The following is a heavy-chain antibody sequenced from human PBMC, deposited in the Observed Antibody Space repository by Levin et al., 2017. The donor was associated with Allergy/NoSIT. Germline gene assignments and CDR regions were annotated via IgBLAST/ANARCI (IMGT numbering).Heavy chain of an antibody. CDR3: ARDLKVRGADPDYDDYGMDV. V-gene: IGHV3-21*01. J-gene: IGHJ6*02. CDR2: ISSSSSYI. Sequence: PGGSLRLSCAASGFTFSSYSMNWVRQAPGKGLEWVSSISSSSSYIYYADSVKGRFTISRDNAKNSLYLQMNSLRAEDTAVYYCARDLKVRGADPDYDDYGMDVWGQGTTVTVSS. CDR1: GFTFSSYS. D-gene: IGHD3-10*01.